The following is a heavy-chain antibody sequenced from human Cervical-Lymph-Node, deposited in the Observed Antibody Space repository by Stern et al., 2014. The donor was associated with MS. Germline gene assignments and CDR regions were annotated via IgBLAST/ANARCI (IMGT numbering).Heavy chain of an antibody. J-gene: IGHJ4*02. D-gene: IGHD2-2*01. V-gene: IGHV3-9*01. CDR3: VKDMQYQMLSPFDY. CDR2: ISWISGSI. Sequence: QLVESGGGLVQPGRSLRLSCAASGFSLGDYAMHWVRPGPGRGLEWVSGISWISGSIVYADSAKGRFIISRYNAKNSLYLQMNSLRAEDTALYYCVKDMQYQMLSPFDYWGQGTLVTVSS. CDR1: GFSLGDYA.